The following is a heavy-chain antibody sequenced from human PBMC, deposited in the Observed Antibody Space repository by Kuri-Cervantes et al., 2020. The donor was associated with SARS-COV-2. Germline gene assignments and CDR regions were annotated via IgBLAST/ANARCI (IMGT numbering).Heavy chain of an antibody. CDR2: ISGSGGST. V-gene: IGHV3-23*01. J-gene: IGHJ3*02. D-gene: IGHD4-17*01. CDR3: AKGFYGDYVGPGAFDI. CDR1: GFTFSSYA. Sequence: GESLKISWAASGFTFSSYAMSWVRQAPGKGLEWVSAISGSGGSTYYAESVKGRFTISRDNSKNTLYLQMNSLRAEDTAVYYCAKGFYGDYVGPGAFDIWGQGKMVTVSS.